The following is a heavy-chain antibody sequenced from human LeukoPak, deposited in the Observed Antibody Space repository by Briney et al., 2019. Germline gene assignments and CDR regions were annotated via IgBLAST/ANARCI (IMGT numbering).Heavy chain of an antibody. D-gene: IGHD2-2*01. CDR3: ARDGDIVVVPAATILAY. J-gene: IGHJ4*02. CDR1: GYTFTSYG. Sequence: ASVKVSCKASGYTFTSYGISWVRQAPGQGLEWMGWISPYNGNTNYAQKLQGRVTMTTDTSTSTAYMELRSLRSDDTAVYYCARDGDIVVVPAATILAYWGQGTLVTVSS. CDR2: ISPYNGNT. V-gene: IGHV1-18*04.